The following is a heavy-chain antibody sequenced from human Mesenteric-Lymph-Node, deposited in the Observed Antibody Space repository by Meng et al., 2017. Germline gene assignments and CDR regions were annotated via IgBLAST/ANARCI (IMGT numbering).Heavy chain of an antibody. CDR1: GYTFTSYG. Sequence: ASVKVSCKASGYTFTSYGISWVRQAPGQGLEWMGWISAYNGNTNYAQKLQGRVTMTRNTSISTAYMELSSLRSEDTAVYYCARVCSGGSCYWFDPWGQGTLVTVSS. V-gene: IGHV1-18*01. CDR3: ARVCSGGSCYWFDP. D-gene: IGHD2-15*01. J-gene: IGHJ5*02. CDR2: ISAYNGNT.